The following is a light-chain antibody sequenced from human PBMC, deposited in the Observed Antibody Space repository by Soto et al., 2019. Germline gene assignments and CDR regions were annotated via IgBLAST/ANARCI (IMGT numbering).Light chain of an antibody. CDR2: DAS. CDR1: QSISSW. Sequence: DIQMTQSPSTLSASVGDRVTITCRASQSISSWLAWYQQKPGKAPKLLMYDASSLDSGVPSRFSGSGSGTEFTLTISSLQPDDFATYYCQQYNAYPWTFGQGTKVETK. J-gene: IGKJ1*01. V-gene: IGKV1-5*01. CDR3: QQYNAYPWT.